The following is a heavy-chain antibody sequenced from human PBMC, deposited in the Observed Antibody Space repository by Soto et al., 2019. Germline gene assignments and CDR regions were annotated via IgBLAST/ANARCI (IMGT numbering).Heavy chain of an antibody. Sequence: GEALKISCKGSGYSFTSYWISWVSQLPGKGLEWMGRIDPSDSYTNYSPSFQGHVTISADKSISTAYLQWSSLKASDTAMYYCARQIVYSSSSPFFDYWGQGTLVTVAS. D-gene: IGHD6-6*01. V-gene: IGHV5-10-1*01. CDR2: IDPSDSYT. CDR3: ARQIVYSSSSPFFDY. CDR1: GYSFTSYW. J-gene: IGHJ4*02.